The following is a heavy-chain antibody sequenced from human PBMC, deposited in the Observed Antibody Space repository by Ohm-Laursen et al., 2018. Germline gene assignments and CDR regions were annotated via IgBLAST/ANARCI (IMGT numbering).Heavy chain of an antibody. CDR2: ISSSSSTI. J-gene: IGHJ4*02. CDR3: ARPDRMCSGGSCYSIAFDY. Sequence: GSLSLSCTASGFTFSSYSMNWVRQAPGKGLEWVSYISSSSSTIYYADSVKGRFTIFRENAMNSLYLQMNSLRAEDTAVYYCARPDRMCSGGSCYSIAFDYWGQGTLVTVSS. D-gene: IGHD2-15*01. CDR1: GFTFSSYS. V-gene: IGHV3-48*01.